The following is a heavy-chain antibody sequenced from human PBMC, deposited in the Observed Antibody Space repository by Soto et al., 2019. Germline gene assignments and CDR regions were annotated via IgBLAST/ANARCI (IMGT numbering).Heavy chain of an antibody. J-gene: IGHJ4*02. Sequence: ASVKVSCKSSGHTFSGYYIHWVRQAPGQGLEWMGWINPKSDGKNYAQKFQGRVTMTRDTSISTVYMELSRLTSDDTAVYYCAREASAVISLDYWGQGTLVTVSS. CDR2: INPKSDGK. CDR3: AREASAVISLDY. D-gene: IGHD6-19*01. V-gene: IGHV1-2*02. CDR1: GHTFSGYY.